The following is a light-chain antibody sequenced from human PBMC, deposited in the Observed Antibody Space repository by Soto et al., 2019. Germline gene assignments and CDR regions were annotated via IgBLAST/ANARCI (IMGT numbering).Light chain of an antibody. CDR2: DSS. Sequence: VLTQSPAILSLSPGERATLFCRASQSVTNYLACYQQRPGQPPRLLFCDSSIRATGTPARFSASGSGTDFTLTISSLEFEDFAVYYCQQRRVCPLTFGGGTKVEIK. J-gene: IGKJ4*01. CDR3: QQRRVCPLT. CDR1: QSVTNY. V-gene: IGKV3-11*01.